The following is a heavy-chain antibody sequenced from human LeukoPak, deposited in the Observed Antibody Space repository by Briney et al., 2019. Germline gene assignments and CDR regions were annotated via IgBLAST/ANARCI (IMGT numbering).Heavy chain of an antibody. CDR1: GGTFSSYA. CDR2: IIPIFGTA. Sequence: PVASVKVSCKASGGTFSSYAISWVRQAPGQGLEWMGGIIPIFGTANYAQKFQGRVTITADKSTSTAYMELSSLRSEDTAVYYCAKGMSTSYNYYYMDVWGKGTTVTVSS. J-gene: IGHJ6*03. V-gene: IGHV1-69*06. CDR3: AKGMSTSYNYYYMDV. D-gene: IGHD2-2*01.